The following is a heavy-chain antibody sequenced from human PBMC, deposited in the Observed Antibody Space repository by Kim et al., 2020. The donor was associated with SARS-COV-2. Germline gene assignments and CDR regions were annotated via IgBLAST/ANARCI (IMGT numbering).Heavy chain of an antibody. Sequence: GGSLRLSCAASGFTFSDYYMSWIRQAPGKGLEWVSYISSSSSYTNYADSVKGRFTISRDNAKNSLYLQMNSLRAEDTAVYYCARGSRGRIHYYYGMDVWGQGTTVTVSS. CDR3: ARGSRGRIHYYYGMDV. CDR1: GFTFSDYY. CDR2: ISSSSSYT. V-gene: IGHV3-11*06. D-gene: IGHD3-10*01. J-gene: IGHJ6*02.